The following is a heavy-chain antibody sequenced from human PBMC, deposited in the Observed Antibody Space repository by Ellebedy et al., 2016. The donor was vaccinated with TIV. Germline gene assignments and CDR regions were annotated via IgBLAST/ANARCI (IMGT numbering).Heavy chain of an antibody. V-gene: IGHV3-48*04. CDR1: GFDFDEFA. CDR3: ARGGGSGTYRSFDY. J-gene: IGHJ4*02. Sequence: PGGSLRLSCAASGFDFDEFAVHWVRQAPGKGLEWVSYIGSATSVIYYADSVKGRFTISRDNAKNSLYLQMNSLRAEDTAVYYCARGGGSGTYRSFDYWGQGTLVTVSS. CDR2: IGSATSVI. D-gene: IGHD3-10*01.